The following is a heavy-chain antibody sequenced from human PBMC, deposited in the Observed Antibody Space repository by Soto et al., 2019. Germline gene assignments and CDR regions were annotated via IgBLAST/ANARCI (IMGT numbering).Heavy chain of an antibody. D-gene: IGHD2-15*01. Sequence: EVQLVESGGGLVQPGGSLKLSCAASGFTFSDSAMHWVRQASGKGLEWVGRIRSKPNTDATAYAASVKGRFTISRDDSKNTKYLQMNSLKTEDTAVYYCTRHVDCSGGSCYSGYYYYMDVWGKGTTVTVSS. V-gene: IGHV3-73*01. CDR2: IRSKPNTDAT. J-gene: IGHJ6*03. CDR3: TRHVDCSGGSCYSGYYYYMDV. CDR1: GFTFSDSA.